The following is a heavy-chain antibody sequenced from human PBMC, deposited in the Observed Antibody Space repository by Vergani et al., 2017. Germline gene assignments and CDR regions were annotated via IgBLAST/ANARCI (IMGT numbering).Heavy chain of an antibody. V-gene: IGHV3-30-3*01. J-gene: IGHJ4*02. CDR3: ARAPSVVVVAATLDY. CDR1: GFTFSSYA. CDR2: ISYDGSNK. Sequence: VQLVETGGGLIQPGGSLRLSCAASGFTFSSYAMHWVRQAPGKGLEWVAVISYDGSNKYYADSVKGRFTISRDNSKNTLYLQMNSLRAEDTAVYYCARAPSVVVVAATLDYWGQGTLVTVSS. D-gene: IGHD2-15*01.